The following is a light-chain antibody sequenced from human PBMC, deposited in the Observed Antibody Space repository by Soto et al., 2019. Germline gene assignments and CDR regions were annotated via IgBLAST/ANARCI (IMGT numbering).Light chain of an antibody. J-gene: IGKJ1*01. V-gene: IGKV1-5*01. CDR1: ESIDNW. Sequence: DIQMTQSPSTLSASVGDTVTITCRASESIDNWLAWYQQKPGKAPKLLIFAASTLVRGVPSRFSGRGSGTEFTLTISRLEPEYFAVYNCQQYGSSPPWAFGQGTKVEIK. CDR2: AAS. CDR3: QQYGSSPPWA.